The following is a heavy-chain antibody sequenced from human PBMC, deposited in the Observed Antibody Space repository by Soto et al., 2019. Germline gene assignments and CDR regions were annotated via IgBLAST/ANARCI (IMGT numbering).Heavy chain of an antibody. V-gene: IGHV4-4*02. CDR3: ARVPGVVVSADDAFDI. CDR1: GGSVSSSNW. Sequence: QVQLQESGPGLVKASETLSLTCAVSGGSVSSSNWWSWVRQSPGKGLEWMGEIYHSGSAHYNPSLKSRATISLDKSKNQFYLRLTSVTAADTAVYYCARVPGVVVSADDAFDIWGPGTRVIVSS. CDR2: IYHSGSA. D-gene: IGHD2-21*02. J-gene: IGHJ3*02.